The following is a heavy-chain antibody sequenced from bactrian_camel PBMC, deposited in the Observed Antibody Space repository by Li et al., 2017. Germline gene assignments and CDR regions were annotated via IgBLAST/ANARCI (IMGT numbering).Heavy chain of an antibody. D-gene: IGHD1*01. CDR1: GNRYRNYC. J-gene: IGHJ4*01. CDR2: ISTGGGSW. Sequence: SCAASGNRYRNYCMGWFRQAPGKEREAVASISTGGGSWYYADSVKGRFTISRDNAKNTLYLRMNSLRPEDTGMYYCAADDRPQRPDFGRQMYSNRRQCRGNYWGQGTQVTVS. CDR3: AADDRPQRPDFGRQMYSNRRQCRGNY. V-gene: IGHV3S28*01.